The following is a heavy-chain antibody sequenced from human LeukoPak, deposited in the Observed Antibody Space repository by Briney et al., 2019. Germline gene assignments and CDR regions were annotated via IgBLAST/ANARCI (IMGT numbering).Heavy chain of an antibody. J-gene: IGHJ4*02. V-gene: IGHV3-74*03. D-gene: IGHD3-16*01. CDR1: GFTFNSYW. Sequence: GGFLRLSCAASGFTFNSYWMHWVRHAPGKGLVSASRISTDGSSAMYADSVKGRFTISRDNAKNTLYLQMNSLRAEDTAVYYCARVNVCPRCHFDYWGQGTLVTVSS. CDR2: ISTDGSSA. CDR3: ARVNVCPRCHFDY.